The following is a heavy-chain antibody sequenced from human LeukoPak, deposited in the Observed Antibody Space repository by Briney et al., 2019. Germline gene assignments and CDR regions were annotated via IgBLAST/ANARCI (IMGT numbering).Heavy chain of an antibody. CDR2: ISGSGGST. CDR3: AKDGPFISGGYPPSGFEY. CDR1: GFTFSSYA. D-gene: IGHD1-26*01. J-gene: IGHJ4*02. Sequence: PGGSLRLSCAASGFTFSSYAMSWVRQAPGKGLEWVSAISGSGGSTYYADSVKGRFTISRDNSKNTLYLQMNSLRAEDTAVYYCAKDGPFISGGYPPSGFEYWGPRTLVTVSS. V-gene: IGHV3-23*01.